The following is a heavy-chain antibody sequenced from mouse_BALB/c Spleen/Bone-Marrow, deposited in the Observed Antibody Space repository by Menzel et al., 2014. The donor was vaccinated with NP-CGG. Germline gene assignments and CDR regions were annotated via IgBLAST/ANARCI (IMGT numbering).Heavy chain of an antibody. D-gene: IGHD2-4*01. J-gene: IGHJ2*01. CDR3: ARHGITRLLDY. CDR2: ISSGGSYT. V-gene: IGHV5-9-3*01. Sequence: DVHLVESGGGLVKPGGSLKLSCAASGFTFSSYAMSWVRQTPEKRLEWVATISSGGSYTYYPDSVKGRFTISRDNAKNTLYLQVSSLRSEDTAMYYCARHGITRLLDYWGQGTTLTVSS. CDR1: GFTFSSYA.